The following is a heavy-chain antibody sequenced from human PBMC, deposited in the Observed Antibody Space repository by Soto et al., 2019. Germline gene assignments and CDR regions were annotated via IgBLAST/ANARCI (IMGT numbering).Heavy chain of an antibody. CDR3: ARGRSGIIDWFDP. Sequence: GGSLRLSCAASGFTFSGYSMHWVRQAPGKGLEWVAVISYDGSNKYYADSVKGRFTISRDNSKNTLYLQMNSLRAEDTAVYYCARGRSGIIDWFDPWGQGTLVTVSS. J-gene: IGHJ5*02. CDR2: ISYDGSNK. V-gene: IGHV3-30-3*01. CDR1: GFTFSGYS. D-gene: IGHD3-10*01.